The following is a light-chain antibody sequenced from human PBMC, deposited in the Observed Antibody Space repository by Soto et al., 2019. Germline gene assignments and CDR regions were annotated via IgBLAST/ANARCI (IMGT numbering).Light chain of an antibody. CDR1: STNIGDNY. CDR3: GTWDDSLVSYV. CDR2: DND. J-gene: IGLJ1*01. Sequence: QAVVTQPPSVSAAPGQRVTISCSGTSTNIGDNYVSWYQHLPGTAPKLVVYDNDRRPSELPARFSGSKSGTSATLVITGLQTGDEADYYCGTWDDSLVSYVFGTGTKLTVL. V-gene: IGLV1-51*01.